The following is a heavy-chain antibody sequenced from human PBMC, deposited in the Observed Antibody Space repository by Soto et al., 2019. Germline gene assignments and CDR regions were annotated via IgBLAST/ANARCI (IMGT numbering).Heavy chain of an antibody. Sequence: PGGSLRLSCAASRFTFSNYWMSWVRQAPGEGVEWGVNIKQDGSEKYYVDSVKGRFTISRDNAKNSLYLQMNSLRAEDTAVYYCARDNHYGSGSYYYYYYYGMDVWGQGTTVTVSS. CDR1: RFTFSNYW. CDR2: IKQDGSEK. D-gene: IGHD3-10*01. J-gene: IGHJ6*02. V-gene: IGHV3-7*01. CDR3: ARDNHYGSGSYYYYYYYGMDV.